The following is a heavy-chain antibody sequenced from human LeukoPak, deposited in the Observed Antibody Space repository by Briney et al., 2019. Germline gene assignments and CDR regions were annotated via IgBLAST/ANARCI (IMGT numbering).Heavy chain of an antibody. D-gene: IGHD3-10*01. CDR2: IYYNGDT. V-gene: IGHV4-61*01. CDR1: GGSVSNSLYY. J-gene: IGHJ6*02. CDR3: ARDSDYYYGMDV. Sequence: PSETLSLTCTVSGGSVSNSLYYWSWIRQPPGKGLEWIGYIYYNGDTNYNPSLKSRVIISIDTSSNQFSLRLNSMTAADTAVYYCARDSDYYYGMDVWGQGTTVTVSS.